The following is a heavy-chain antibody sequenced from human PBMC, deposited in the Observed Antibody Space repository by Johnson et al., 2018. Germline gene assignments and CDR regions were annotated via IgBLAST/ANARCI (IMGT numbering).Heavy chain of an antibody. V-gene: IGHV3-11*06. Sequence: KGRFTISRDNAKNSLYLQMNSLRAEDTAVYYCAKGGIAVAGTQDYYYMDVWGKGTTVTVSS. J-gene: IGHJ6*03. D-gene: IGHD6-19*01. CDR3: AKGGIAVAGTQDYYYMDV.